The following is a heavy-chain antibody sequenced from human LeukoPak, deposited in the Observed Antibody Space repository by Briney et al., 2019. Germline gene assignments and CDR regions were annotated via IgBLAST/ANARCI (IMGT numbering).Heavy chain of an antibody. CDR2: VSGRSDNT. J-gene: IGHJ4*02. Sequence: GGSLRLSCAASGFIFSNYAMYWVRQAPGKGLEWVSAVSGRSDNTYYADSVKGRFTLSRDSSKNTLYLQMNSLRADDTAVYYCAKWGDYDVLTGYYVSDFWGQGTLVTVSS. D-gene: IGHD3-9*01. CDR3: AKWGDYDVLTGYYVSDF. CDR1: GFIFSNYA. V-gene: IGHV3-23*01.